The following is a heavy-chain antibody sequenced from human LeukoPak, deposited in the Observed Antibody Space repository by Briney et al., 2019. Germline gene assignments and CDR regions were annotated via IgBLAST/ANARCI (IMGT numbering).Heavy chain of an antibody. D-gene: IGHD6-19*01. V-gene: IGHV3-9*03. Sequence: GGSLRLSCAASGFTFDDYAMHWVRQAPGKGLEWVSGISWNSGSIGYADSVKGRFPISRDNAKNSLYLQMNSLRAEDMALYYCAKDLSSGWYYSAFDIWGQGTMVTVSS. CDR1: GFTFDDYA. J-gene: IGHJ3*02. CDR2: ISWNSGSI. CDR3: AKDLSSGWYYSAFDI.